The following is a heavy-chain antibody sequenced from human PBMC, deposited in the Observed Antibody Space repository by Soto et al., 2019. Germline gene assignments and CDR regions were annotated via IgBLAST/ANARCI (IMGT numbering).Heavy chain of an antibody. CDR3: ARGGKQWLVSHYYYGMDV. CDR2: INHSGST. CDR1: GGSFSGYY. V-gene: IGHV4-34*01. D-gene: IGHD6-19*01. J-gene: IGHJ6*02. Sequence: PSETLSLTCAVYGGSFSGYYWSWIRQPPGKGLEWIGEINHSGSTNYNPSLKSRVTISVDTSKNQFSLKLSSVTAADTAVYYCARGGKQWLVSHYYYGMDVWGQGTTVTVS.